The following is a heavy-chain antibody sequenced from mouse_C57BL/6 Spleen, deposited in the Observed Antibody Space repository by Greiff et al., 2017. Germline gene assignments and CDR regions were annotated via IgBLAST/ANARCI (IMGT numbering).Heavy chain of an antibody. V-gene: IGHV1-82*01. J-gene: IGHJ2*01. CDR1: GYAFSSSW. D-gene: IGHD2-1*01. Sequence: VQLQQSGPELVKPGASVKISCKASGYAFSSSWMNWVKQRPGKGLEWIGRIYPGDGDTNYNGKFKGKATLTADKSSSTAYMQLSSLTSEDSAVYFCAREDGTDYWGQGTTLTVSS. CDR3: AREDGTDY. CDR2: IYPGDGDT.